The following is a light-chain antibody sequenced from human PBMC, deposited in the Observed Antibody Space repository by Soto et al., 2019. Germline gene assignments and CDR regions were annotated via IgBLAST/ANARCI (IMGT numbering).Light chain of an antibody. CDR1: QSVSSSY. CDR2: GAS. V-gene: IGKV3-20*01. J-gene: IGKJ5*01. CDR3: QQYGSSPIT. Sequence: EIVLTQSPGPLSLSPGERATLSCRASQSVSSSYLAWYQQKPGQAPRLLIYGASSRATGIPDRFSGSGSGTDFTLTISRLEPEDFAVYYCQQYGSSPITFVQVTRLVIK.